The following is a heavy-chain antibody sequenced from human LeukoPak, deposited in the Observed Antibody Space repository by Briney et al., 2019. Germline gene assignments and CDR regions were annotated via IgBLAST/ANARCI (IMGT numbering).Heavy chain of an antibody. Sequence: SETLSPTCAVYGGSFSGYYWSWIRQPPGKGLEWIGYIYYSGSTNYNPSLKSRVTISVDTSKNQFSLKLSSVTAADTAVYYCARHVVVVAATYFDYWGQGTLVTVSS. J-gene: IGHJ4*02. CDR2: IYYSGST. CDR1: GGSFSGYY. D-gene: IGHD2-15*01. CDR3: ARHVVVVAATYFDY. V-gene: IGHV4-59*08.